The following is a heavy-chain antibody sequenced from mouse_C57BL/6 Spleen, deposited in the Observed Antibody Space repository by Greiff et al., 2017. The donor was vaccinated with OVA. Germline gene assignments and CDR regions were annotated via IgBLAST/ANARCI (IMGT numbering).Heavy chain of an antibody. D-gene: IGHD4-1*01. J-gene: IGHJ2*01. CDR3: ARSRELGQDY. Sequence: VQLQQSGPELVKPGASVKISCKASGYTFTDYYMNWVKQSHGKSLEWIGDINPNNGGTSYNQKFKGKATLTVDKPSSTAYMELRSLTSEDSAVYYCARSRELGQDYWGQGTTLTVSS. V-gene: IGHV1-26*01. CDR2: INPNNGGT. CDR1: GYTFTDYY.